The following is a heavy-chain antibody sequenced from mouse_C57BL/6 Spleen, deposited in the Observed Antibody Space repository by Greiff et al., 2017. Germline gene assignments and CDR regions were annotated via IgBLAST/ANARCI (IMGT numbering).Heavy chain of an antibody. CDR3: ARSGLWLFAY. CDR2: IDSNSGGT. J-gene: IGHJ3*01. V-gene: IGHV1-72*01. Sequence: QVQLQQPGAELVKPGASVKLSCKASGYTFTSYWMHWVKQRPGRGLEWIGRIDSNSGGTKYNEKFKSKATLTVDKPSSTAYMQLSSLTSEDSAVYYCARSGLWLFAYWGQGTLVTVSA. D-gene: IGHD2-2*01. CDR1: GYTFTSYW.